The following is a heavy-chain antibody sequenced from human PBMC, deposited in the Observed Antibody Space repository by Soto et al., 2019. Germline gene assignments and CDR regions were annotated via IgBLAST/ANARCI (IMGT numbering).Heavy chain of an antibody. J-gene: IGHJ4*02. D-gene: IGHD3-16*01. CDR1: GGSISSYY. CDR3: ARDRHDYIWGMVLDY. Sequence: PSETLSLTCTVSGGSISSYYWSWIRQPPGKGLEWIGYIYYSGSTNYNPSLKSRVTISVDTSKNQFSLKLSSVTAADTAVYYCARDRHDYIWGMVLDYWGQGTLVTVSS. V-gene: IGHV4-59*01. CDR2: IYYSGST.